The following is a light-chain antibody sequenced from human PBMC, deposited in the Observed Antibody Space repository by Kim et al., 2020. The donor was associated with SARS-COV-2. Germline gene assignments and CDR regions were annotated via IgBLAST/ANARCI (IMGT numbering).Light chain of an antibody. CDR3: GTWDNSLSVVV. J-gene: IGLJ2*01. V-gene: IGLV1-51*01. Sequence: GQKVTISCSGSSANMRNNYVAWYKQHPRTAPTLLIYDNNKRPSGIPDRFSGSTSGTSATLGITGRQTGDEADYYCGTWDNSLSVVVFGGGTQLTVL. CDR1: SANMRNNY. CDR2: DNN.